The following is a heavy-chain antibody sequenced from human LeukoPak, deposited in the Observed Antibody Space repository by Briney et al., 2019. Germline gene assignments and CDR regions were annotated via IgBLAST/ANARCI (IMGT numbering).Heavy chain of an antibody. D-gene: IGHD2-2*01. V-gene: IGHV4-34*01. CDR3: ARGYCSSTSCCHYYYYYMDV. CDR2: INHSGST. J-gene: IGHJ6*03. Sequence: PSETLSLTCAVYGGSFSGYYWSWIRQPPGKGLEWIGEINHSGSTNYNPSLKSRVTISVDTSKNQFSLKLSSVTSADTAVYYCARGYCSSTSCCHYYYYYMDVWGKGTTVTVSS. CDR1: GGSFSGYY.